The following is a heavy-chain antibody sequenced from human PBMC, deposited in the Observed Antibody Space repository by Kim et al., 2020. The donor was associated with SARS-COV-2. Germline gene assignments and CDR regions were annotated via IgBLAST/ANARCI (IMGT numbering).Heavy chain of an antibody. D-gene: IGHD2-15*01. Sequence: ASVKVSCKASGYTFTGYYIHWVRQAPGQGLEWMGWINPNSGGTNYAQKFQGRATMTRDTSISTAYMELSRLRSDDTAVYYCARPSYCSGGSCYSYYYYGMDVWGQGTTVTVSS. V-gene: IGHV1-2*02. J-gene: IGHJ6*02. CDR3: ARPSYCSGGSCYSYYYYGMDV. CDR2: INPNSGGT. CDR1: GYTFTGYY.